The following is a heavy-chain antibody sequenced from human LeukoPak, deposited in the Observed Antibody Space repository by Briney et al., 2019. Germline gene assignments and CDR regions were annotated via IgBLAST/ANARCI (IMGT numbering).Heavy chain of an antibody. D-gene: IGHD2-2*01. J-gene: IGHJ4*02. CDR2: ISAYNGNT. CDR3: AREYCSSTSCYGVDY. V-gene: IGHV1-18*01. CDR1: GYTLIIYG. Sequence: ASVTVSFKPSGYTLIIYGISWVRQAPGQGLEWMGWISAYNGNTNHAQKFQGRVTMTTDTSTSTAYMELRSLRSDDTAVYYCAREYCSSTSCYGVDYWGQGTLVTVSS.